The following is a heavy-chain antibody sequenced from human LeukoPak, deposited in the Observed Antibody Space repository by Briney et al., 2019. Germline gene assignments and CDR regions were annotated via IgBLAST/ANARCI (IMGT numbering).Heavy chain of an antibody. D-gene: IGHD3-22*01. CDR3: ARSYDSSGYYTLVPDY. CDR1: GYTSTSYY. CDR2: INPSGGST. Sequence: ASVKVSCKASGYTSTSYYMHWVRQAPGQGLEWMGIINPSGGSTSYAQKFQGRVTMTRDTSTSTVYMELSGLRSEDTAVYYCARSYDSSGYYTLVPDYWGQGTLVTVSS. J-gene: IGHJ4*02. V-gene: IGHV1-46*01.